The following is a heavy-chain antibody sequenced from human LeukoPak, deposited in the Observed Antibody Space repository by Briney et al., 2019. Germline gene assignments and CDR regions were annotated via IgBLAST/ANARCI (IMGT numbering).Heavy chain of an antibody. CDR3: ARHPIIVVVFDY. CDR1: GYTFISYG. Sequence: ASVKVSCKASGYTFISYGISWVRQAPGQGLEWMGWISAYNGNTNYAQKLQGRVTMTTDTSTSTAYMELRRLRSDDTGVYYCARHPIIVVVFDYRGQGTLVTVPS. D-gene: IGHD3-22*01. V-gene: IGHV1-18*01. J-gene: IGHJ4*02. CDR2: ISAYNGNT.